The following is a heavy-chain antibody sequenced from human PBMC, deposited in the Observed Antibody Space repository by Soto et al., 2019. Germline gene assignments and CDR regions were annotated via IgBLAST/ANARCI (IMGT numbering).Heavy chain of an antibody. D-gene: IGHD2-2*01. V-gene: IGHV3-33*01. CDR1: GFTFSSYG. CDR2: IWYDGSNK. CDR3: ALTSDIVVVPASAAFDI. Sequence: QVQLVESGGGVVQPGRSLRLSCAASGFTFSSYGMHWVRQAPGKGLEWVAVIWYDGSNKYYADSVKGRFTISRDNSKNTLYLQMNSLRAEDTAVYYCALTSDIVVVPASAAFDIWGQGTMVTVSS. J-gene: IGHJ3*02.